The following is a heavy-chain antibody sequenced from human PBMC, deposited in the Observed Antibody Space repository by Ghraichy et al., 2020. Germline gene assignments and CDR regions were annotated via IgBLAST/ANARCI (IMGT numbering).Heavy chain of an antibody. CDR3: AKDAMVSSYFDY. J-gene: IGHJ4*02. CDR1: GFTFSSYG. CDR2: ISYDGSNK. V-gene: IGHV3-30*18. Sequence: GGSLRLSCAASGFTFSSYGMHWVRQAPGKGLEWVAVISYDGSNKYYADSVKGRFTISRDNSKNTLYLQMNSLRAEDTAVYYCAKDAMVSSYFDYWGQGTLVTVSS. D-gene: IGHD5-18*01.